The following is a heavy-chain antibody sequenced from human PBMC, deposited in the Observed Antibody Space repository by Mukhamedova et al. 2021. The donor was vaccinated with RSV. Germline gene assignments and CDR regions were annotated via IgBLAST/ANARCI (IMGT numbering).Heavy chain of an antibody. J-gene: IGHJ4*02. V-gene: IGHV3-30*04. CDR3: ARTGELSGYFDY. Sequence: GLEWVAVISYDGSNKYYADSVKGRFTISRDNSKNTLYLQMNSLRAEATAVYYCARTGELSGYFDYWGQGTLVTVSS. D-gene: IGHD3-16*02. CDR2: ISYDGSNK.